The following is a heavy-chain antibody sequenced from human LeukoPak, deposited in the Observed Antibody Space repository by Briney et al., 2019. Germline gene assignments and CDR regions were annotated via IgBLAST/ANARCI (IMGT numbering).Heavy chain of an antibody. V-gene: IGHV1-8*01. Sequence: ASVKVSCKASGYTFTSYNMNWVRQATGQGLDWMGWMNPNSGDAGSAQKFQGRVSVTRNTSITTAYLELSSLKSEDTAMYYCVSLVRGIPYWGQGTLITVSS. J-gene: IGHJ4*02. D-gene: IGHD3-10*01. CDR2: MNPNSGDA. CDR3: VSLVRGIPY. CDR1: GYTFTSYN.